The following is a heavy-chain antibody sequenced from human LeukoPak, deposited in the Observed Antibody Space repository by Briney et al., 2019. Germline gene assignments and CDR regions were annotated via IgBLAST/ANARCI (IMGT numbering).Heavy chain of an antibody. CDR3: ARIRRRSSSWYYFDY. Sequence: ESGPTLVNPTQTLTLTCTFSGFSLSTSGMCVSWIRQPPGKALEWLALIDWDDDKYYSTSLKTRLTISKDTSKNQVVLTMTNMDPVDTATYYCARIRRRSSSWYYFDYWGQGTLVTVSS. D-gene: IGHD6-13*01. CDR1: GFSLSTSGMC. CDR2: IDWDDDK. J-gene: IGHJ4*02. V-gene: IGHV2-70*01.